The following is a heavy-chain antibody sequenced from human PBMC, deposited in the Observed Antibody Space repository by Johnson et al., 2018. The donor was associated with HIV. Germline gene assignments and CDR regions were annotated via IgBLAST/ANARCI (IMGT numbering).Heavy chain of an antibody. CDR3: ARERGLPDALDI. J-gene: IGHJ3*02. Sequence: QVQLVESGGGLVQNGRSLRLSCTASGFTFSSYAMHWVRQAPGKGLEWVAVISYDGSNKYYADSVKGRFTISRDNSKNTLYLQMNSLRAEDTAVYYCARERGLPDALDIWGQGTMVTVSS. CDR2: ISYDGSNK. CDR1: GFTFSSYA. D-gene: IGHD3-16*01. V-gene: IGHV3-30*04.